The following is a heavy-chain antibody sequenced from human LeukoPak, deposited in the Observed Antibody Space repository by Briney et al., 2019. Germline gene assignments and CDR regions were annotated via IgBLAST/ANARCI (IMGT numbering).Heavy chain of an antibody. CDR2: IKQDGSEK. D-gene: IGHD3-9*01. J-gene: IGHJ5*02. CDR1: GFTFSSYW. CDR3: ARENILTGYYNFNWFDP. V-gene: IGHV3-7*01. Sequence: PGGSLRLSCAASGFTFSSYWMSWVRQAPGKGLEWVANIKQDGSEKYYVDSVKGRFTISRDNAKNSLYLQMNSLRAEDTAVYYCARENILTGYYNFNWFDPWGQGTLVTVSS.